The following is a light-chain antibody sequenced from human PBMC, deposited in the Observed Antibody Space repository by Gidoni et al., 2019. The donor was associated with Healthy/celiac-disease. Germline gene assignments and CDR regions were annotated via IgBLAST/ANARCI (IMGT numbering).Light chain of an antibody. CDR3: QQYNNWPRGK. Sequence: EIVITQSPATLSVSTGERATLSCRASQSVSSNLAWYQQKPGKAPRLLIYGASTRATGIQARFSGSGSGTEFTLTISSLQSEDFAVYYCQQYNNWPRGKFGQGTKVEIK. CDR2: GAS. J-gene: IGKJ1*01. V-gene: IGKV3-15*01. CDR1: QSVSSN.